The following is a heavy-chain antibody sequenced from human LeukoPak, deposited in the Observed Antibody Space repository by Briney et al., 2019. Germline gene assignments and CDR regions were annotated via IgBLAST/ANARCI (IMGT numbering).Heavy chain of an antibody. D-gene: IGHD5-12*01. J-gene: IGHJ5*02. V-gene: IGHV4-39*01. CDR3: ARQIRYTYDPNWFHP. CDR2: IYYGGNI. Sequence: SETLSLTCSVSGDSIAATSYYWAWIRQPPGKGLEWIGSIYYGGNINYDPSLQSRVTISIGTSKNQFSLSLTSVTAADTAVYFCARQIRYTYDPNWFHPWGQGTLVTVSS. CDR1: GDSIAATSYY.